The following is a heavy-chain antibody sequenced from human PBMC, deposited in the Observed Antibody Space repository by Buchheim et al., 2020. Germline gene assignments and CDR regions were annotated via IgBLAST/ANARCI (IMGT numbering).Heavy chain of an antibody. V-gene: IGHV4-34*01. CDR1: GGSFSGYY. D-gene: IGHD3-3*01. CDR3: ARRYYDFWHGRVDV. CDR2: INPSGST. J-gene: IGHJ6*02. Sequence: QVQLQQWGAGLLKPSETLSLTCAVYGGSFSGYYWSWIRQPPGKGLEWIGEINPSGSTNYNPSLTSRVTISVDTSKNQFSLKLSPVTAADTAVYYCARRYYDFWHGRVDVWGQGTT.